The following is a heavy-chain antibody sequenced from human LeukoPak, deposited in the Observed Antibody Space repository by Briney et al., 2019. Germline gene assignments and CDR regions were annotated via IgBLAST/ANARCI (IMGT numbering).Heavy chain of an antibody. D-gene: IGHD5-18*01. Sequence: ASVKVSCKASGYTFTSYYMHWVRQAPGQGLEWMGIINPSGGSTSYAQKFQGRATMTRDTSTSTVYMELSSLRSEDTAVYYCARDISVDTEHYWGQGTLVTVSS. CDR1: GYTFTSYY. J-gene: IGHJ4*02. CDR3: ARDISVDTEHY. CDR2: INPSGGST. V-gene: IGHV1-46*01.